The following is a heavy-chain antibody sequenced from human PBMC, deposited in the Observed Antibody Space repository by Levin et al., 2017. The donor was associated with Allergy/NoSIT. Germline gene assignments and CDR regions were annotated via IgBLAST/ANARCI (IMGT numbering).Heavy chain of an antibody. Sequence: GESLKISCAASGFTFSSYAMHWVRQAPGKGLEWVAVISYDGSNKYYADSVKGRFTISRDNSKNTLYLQMNSLRAEDTAVYYCARDRNYYDSSGYYYVWGQGTLVTVSS. J-gene: IGHJ4*02. CDR1: GFTFSSYA. V-gene: IGHV3-30*04. CDR3: ARDRNYYDSSGYYYV. CDR2: ISYDGSNK. D-gene: IGHD3-22*01.